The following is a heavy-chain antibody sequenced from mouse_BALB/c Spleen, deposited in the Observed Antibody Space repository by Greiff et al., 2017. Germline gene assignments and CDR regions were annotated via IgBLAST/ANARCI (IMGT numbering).Heavy chain of an antibody. CDR3: ASLLYGNFGGFAY. CDR2: INSNGGST. J-gene: IGHJ3*01. Sequence: EVKVVESGGGLVKLGGSLKLSCAASGFTFSSYYMSWVRQTPEKRLELVAAINSNGGSTYYPDTVKGRFTISRDNAKNTLYLQMSSLKSEDTALYYCASLLYGNFGGFAYWGQGTLVTVSA. V-gene: IGHV5-6-2*01. CDR1: GFTFSSYY. D-gene: IGHD2-1*01.